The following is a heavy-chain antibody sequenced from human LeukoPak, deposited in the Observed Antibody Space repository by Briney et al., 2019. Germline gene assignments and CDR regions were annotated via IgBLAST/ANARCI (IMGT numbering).Heavy chain of an antibody. CDR2: INWNRGSI. CDR3: AKSGGGDILTGYNYFDF. CDR1: GFAFGDYA. J-gene: IGHJ4*02. D-gene: IGHD3-9*01. V-gene: IGHV3-9*01. Sequence: GRSLRLSCAASGFAFGDYAMHWVRQPPGKGLEWVSGINWNRGSIHYADPVKGRFTISRDNAKNSLYLQMNSLRVEDTALYYCAKSGGGDILTGYNYFDFWGQGTLVTVSS.